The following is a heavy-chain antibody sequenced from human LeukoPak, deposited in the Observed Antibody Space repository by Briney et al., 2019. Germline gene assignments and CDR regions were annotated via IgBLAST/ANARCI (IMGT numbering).Heavy chain of an antibody. CDR3: ARPRGCGSSRCNNFDY. J-gene: IGHJ4*02. Sequence: GGSLRLSCAASGFTFSSYTMNWVRQAPGKGLEWVSSISTSSIYIYYADSVKGRFTISRDNAKNSLYLQMNRLRAEDTAVYYCARPRGCGSSRCNNFDYWGQGTLVTVSS. CDR1: GFTFSSYT. D-gene: IGHD2-2*01. V-gene: IGHV3-21*01. CDR2: ISTSSIYI.